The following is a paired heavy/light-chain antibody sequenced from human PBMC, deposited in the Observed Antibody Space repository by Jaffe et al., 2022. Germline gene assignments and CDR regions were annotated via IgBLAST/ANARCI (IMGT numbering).Heavy chain of an antibody. J-gene: IGHJ4*02. CDR1: GFTFSSYA. CDR2: ISGSGGST. Sequence: EVQLLESGGGLVQPGGSLRLSCAASGFTFSSYAMSWVRQAPGKGLEWVSAISGSGGSTYYADSVKGRFTISRDNSKNTLYLQMNSLRAEDTAVYYCAKDGITFGGVIVIGGLYYFDYWGQGTLVTVSS. CDR3: AKDGITFGGVIVIGGLYYFDY. V-gene: IGHV3-23*01. D-gene: IGHD3-16*02.
Light chain of an antibody. CDR1: QSVLYSSNNKNY. CDR2: WAS. V-gene: IGKV4-1*01. J-gene: IGKJ4*01. Sequence: DIVMTQSPDSLAVSLGERATINCKSSQSVLYSSNNKNYLAWYQQKPGQPPKLLIYWASTRESGVPDRFSGSGSGTDFTLTISSLQAEDVAVYYCQQYYSTPRTFGGGTKVEIK. CDR3: QQYYSTPRT.